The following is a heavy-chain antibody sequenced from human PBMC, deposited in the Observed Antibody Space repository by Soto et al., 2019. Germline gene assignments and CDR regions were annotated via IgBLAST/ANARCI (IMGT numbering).Heavy chain of an antibody. Sequence: SETLSLTCTVSGGSISSYYCSWIRQPPGKGLEWIGYIYYSGSTNYNPSLKSRVTISVDTSKNQFSLKLSSVTAADTAVYYCARQGFGGVIVLDYWGQGTLVTVSS. CDR1: GGSISSYY. D-gene: IGHD3-16*02. CDR2: IYYSGST. V-gene: IGHV4-59*08. J-gene: IGHJ4*02. CDR3: ARQGFGGVIVLDY.